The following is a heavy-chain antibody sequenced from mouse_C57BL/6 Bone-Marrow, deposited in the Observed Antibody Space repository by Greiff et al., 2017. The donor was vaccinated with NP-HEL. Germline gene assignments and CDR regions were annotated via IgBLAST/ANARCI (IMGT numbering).Heavy chain of an antibody. CDR2: IAPSDSYT. CDR3: AREGPYGSSYPFAY. Sequence: QVQLQQPGAELVKPGASVKLSCKASGYTFTSYWMQWVKQRPGQGLEWIGEIAPSDSYTNYNQKFNGKATLTVDTSSSTAYMQLSSLTSEDSAVYYCAREGPYGSSYPFAYWGQETLVTVSA. D-gene: IGHD1-1*01. J-gene: IGHJ3*01. CDR1: GYTFTSYW. V-gene: IGHV1-50*01.